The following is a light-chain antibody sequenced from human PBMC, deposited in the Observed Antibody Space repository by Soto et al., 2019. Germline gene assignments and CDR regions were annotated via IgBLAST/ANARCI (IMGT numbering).Light chain of an antibody. J-gene: IGKJ4*01. V-gene: IGKV1-39*01. CDR3: QQRYSTPPLT. Sequence: DIQMTQSPSSLSASVGDRVTITCRASQSISSYLKWYQQKPGKAPKLLIYAASSLQSGVTSRFSSSGAGTEFSLTISSLQPEDFVTYYYQQRYSTPPLTFGGGTKVEIK. CDR1: QSISSY. CDR2: AAS.